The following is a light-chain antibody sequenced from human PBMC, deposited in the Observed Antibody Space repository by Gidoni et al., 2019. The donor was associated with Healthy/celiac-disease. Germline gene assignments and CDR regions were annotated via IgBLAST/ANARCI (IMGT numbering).Light chain of an antibody. V-gene: IGKV1-39*01. Sequence: DIKKTQSPSSLSAAAGDRVTITCRASQSISSYLYWYQQQPRKAPKLLIYAASTLQSGVPSWFSGSGSWRDFTLTISSRQPADFSTSYCRQRYSTPSFTFGPGTKVDIK. CDR2: AAS. J-gene: IGKJ3*01. CDR1: QSISSY. CDR3: RQRYSTPSFT.